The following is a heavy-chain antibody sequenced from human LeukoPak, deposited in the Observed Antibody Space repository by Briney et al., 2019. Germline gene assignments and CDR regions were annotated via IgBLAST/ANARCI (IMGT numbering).Heavy chain of an antibody. V-gene: IGHV3-30-3*01. CDR2: ISYDGSNK. D-gene: IGHD3-3*01. CDR1: GFTFSSYA. CDR3: ATDRGWRTSGYYLYYFEY. J-gene: IGHJ4*02. Sequence: QPGRSLRLSCAASGFTFSSYAMNWVRQAPGKGLEWVALISYDGSNKNYADSVKGRFTISRDNSKNTLYLQMSSLRAEDTAVYYCATDRGWRTSGYYLYYFEYWGQGTLVTYSS.